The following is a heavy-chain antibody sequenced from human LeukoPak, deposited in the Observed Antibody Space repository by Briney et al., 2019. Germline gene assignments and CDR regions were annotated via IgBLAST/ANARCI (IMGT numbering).Heavy chain of an antibody. J-gene: IGHJ4*02. V-gene: IGHV3-23*01. D-gene: IGHD3-10*01. Sequence: GGSLRLSCAASGFTFSSYAMSWVRQAPGKGLEWVSAISGSGGSTYYADSVKGRFTISRGNSKNTLYLQMNSLRAEDTAVYYCARVDGSGSYYYFDYWGQGTLVTVSS. CDR3: ARVDGSGSYYYFDY. CDR2: ISGSGGST. CDR1: GFTFSSYA.